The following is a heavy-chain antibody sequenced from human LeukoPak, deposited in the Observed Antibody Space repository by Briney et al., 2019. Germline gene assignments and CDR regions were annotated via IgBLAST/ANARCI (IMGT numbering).Heavy chain of an antibody. J-gene: IGHJ4*02. CDR1: GFSISSYY. Sequence: SETLSLTCTASGFSISSYYWSWIRQPPGKGLEWIGYIYYSGSTNYNPSLKSRVTISVDTSKNQFSLKLSSVTAADTAVYYCARSNYDILTGYYPPHFDYWGQGTLVTVSS. V-gene: IGHV4-59*01. CDR2: IYYSGST. D-gene: IGHD3-9*01. CDR3: ARSNYDILTGYYPPHFDY.